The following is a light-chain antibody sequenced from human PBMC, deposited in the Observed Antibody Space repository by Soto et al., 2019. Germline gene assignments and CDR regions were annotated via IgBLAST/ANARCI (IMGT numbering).Light chain of an antibody. CDR3: QQRYAWPPIT. Sequence: EIVLTQSPATLSLSPGERATLSCRASRSVRSYLAWYQQKPGQAPRLLIYDASNRAAGIPARFSGSGSETDFTLTISNLEPEDFAVYYCQQRYAWPPITFGQGTRL. CDR1: RSVRSY. CDR2: DAS. J-gene: IGKJ5*01. V-gene: IGKV3-11*01.